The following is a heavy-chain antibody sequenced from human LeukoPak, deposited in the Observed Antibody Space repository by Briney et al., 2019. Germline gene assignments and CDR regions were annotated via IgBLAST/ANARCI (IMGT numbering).Heavy chain of an antibody. CDR1: GYTLTELS. V-gene: IGHV1-24*01. Sequence: ASVKVSCKVSGYTLTELSMHWVRQAPGKGLEWMGGFDPEDGETIYAQKFQGRVTMTEDTSTDTAYMELSSLRSEDTAVYYCARDLDEYSGYDPWFDPWGQGTLVTVSS. CDR3: ARDLDEYSGYDPWFDP. CDR2: FDPEDGET. J-gene: IGHJ5*02. D-gene: IGHD5-12*01.